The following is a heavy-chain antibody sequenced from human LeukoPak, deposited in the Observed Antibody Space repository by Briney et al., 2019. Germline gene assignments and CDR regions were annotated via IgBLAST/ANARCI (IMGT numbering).Heavy chain of an antibody. V-gene: IGHV1-69*06. CDR3: ARESLNAGFDY. D-gene: IGHD2-8*01. CDR2: IIPIFGTA. Sequence: SVKLSCKASGDTFSSYAISWVRQAPGQGLEWMGGIIPIFGTANYAQKFQGRVTIPADKSTSTAYMELSSLRSEDTAVYYCARESLNAGFDYWGQGTLVTVSS. J-gene: IGHJ4*02. CDR1: GDTFSSYA.